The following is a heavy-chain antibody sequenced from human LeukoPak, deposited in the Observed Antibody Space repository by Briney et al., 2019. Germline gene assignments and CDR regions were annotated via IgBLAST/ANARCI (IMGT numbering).Heavy chain of an antibody. CDR2: ISAYNGNT. J-gene: IGHJ6*03. D-gene: IGHD3-9*01. V-gene: IGHV1-18*01. CDR3: ARALLRYFDWSTYYYYMDV. Sequence: GASVKVSCKASGYTFTSYGISWVRQAPGQGLEWMGWISAYNGNTNYAQKLQGRVTMTTDTSTSTAYMELSSLRSEDTAVYYCARALLRYFDWSTYYYYMDVWGKGTTVTISS. CDR1: GYTFTSYG.